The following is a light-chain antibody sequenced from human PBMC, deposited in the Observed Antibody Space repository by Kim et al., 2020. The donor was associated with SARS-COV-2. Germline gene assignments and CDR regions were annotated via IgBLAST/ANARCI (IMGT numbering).Light chain of an antibody. Sequence: EIVMTQSPATLCVSPGERATLSCRASQSVSSNLAWYQQKPGQAPRLLIYGASTRATGIPARFSGSGSGTEFTLTISSLQSEDFAVYYCQQYNNWPQITFGGGTKVDIK. CDR3: QQYNNWPQIT. CDR1: QSVSSN. J-gene: IGKJ4*01. V-gene: IGKV3-15*01. CDR2: GAS.